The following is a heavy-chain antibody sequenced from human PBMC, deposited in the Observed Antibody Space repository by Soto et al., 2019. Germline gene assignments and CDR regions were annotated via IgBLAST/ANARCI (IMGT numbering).Heavy chain of an antibody. D-gene: IGHD1-1*01. CDR3: ARLGPQLERPDAFDI. CDR2: IYPGDSDT. V-gene: IGHV5-51*01. J-gene: IGHJ3*02. Sequence: GRSLKVCCKGSGYRFTSYWIGWVRQTPGKGMEWMGIIYPGDSDTRYSPSFQGQVTISADKSISTAYLQWSSQKASDTAMYYCARLGPQLERPDAFDIWGQETMVTVSS. CDR1: GYRFTSYW.